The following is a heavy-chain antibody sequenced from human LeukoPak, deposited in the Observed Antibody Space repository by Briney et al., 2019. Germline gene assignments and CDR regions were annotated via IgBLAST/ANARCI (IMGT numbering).Heavy chain of an antibody. V-gene: IGHV1-69*05. CDR2: IIPIFGTA. CDR3: ARVVWFGELREYYYYMDV. Sequence: SVKVSRKASGGTFSSYAISWVRQAPGQGLEWMGGIIPIFGTANYAQKFQGRVTITTDESTSTAYMELSSLRSEDTAVYYCARVVWFGELREYYYYMDVWGKGTTVTVSS. D-gene: IGHD3-10*01. CDR1: GGTFSSYA. J-gene: IGHJ6*03.